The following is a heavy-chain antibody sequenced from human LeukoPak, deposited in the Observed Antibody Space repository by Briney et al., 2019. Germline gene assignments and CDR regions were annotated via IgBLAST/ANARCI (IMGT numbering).Heavy chain of an antibody. D-gene: IGHD4/OR15-4a*01. CDR2: IYYAGST. J-gene: IGHJ2*01. CDR3: ARGRRIVVLPGRGYFDL. CDR1: GDSISSSSYY. V-gene: IGHV4-39*02. Sequence: SETLSLTCNVSGDSISSSSYYWSWIRVPPGKGLEWIGSIYYAGSTYYNPSLKSRVTLSVDTPTNHFSLNIKSVTAADTAMYYCARGRRIVVLPGRGYFDLWGRGTLVTVSS.